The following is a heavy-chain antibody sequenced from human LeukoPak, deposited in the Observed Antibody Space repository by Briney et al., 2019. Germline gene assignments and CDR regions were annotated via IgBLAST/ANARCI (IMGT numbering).Heavy chain of an antibody. V-gene: IGHV5-51*01. D-gene: IGHD3-22*01. J-gene: IGHJ4*02. CDR3: ARSSDSSGYYDYFDF. CDR2: IYPGDSDT. Sequence: PGESLKISCKGSGYIFTSYWIGWVRQMPGKGLEWMAVIYPGDSDTRYSPSFQGQVTISADKSSNTADLQWSSLKASDTAMYYCARSSDSSGYYDYFDFWGQGTLITVSP. CDR1: GYIFTSYW.